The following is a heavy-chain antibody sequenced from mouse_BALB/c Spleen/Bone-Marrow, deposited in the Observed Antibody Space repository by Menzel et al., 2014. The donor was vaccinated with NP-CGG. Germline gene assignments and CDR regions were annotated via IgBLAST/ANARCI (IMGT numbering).Heavy chain of an antibody. V-gene: IGHV1S22*01. D-gene: IGHD4-1*01. Sequence: LQQPGSELVRPGASVILSCKASGYTFTGYWMHWVKQRPGQGLEWIGNIYPDSGNTNYDENFKSKATLTVDTSSSTAYMQLSSLTSEDSAVYYCTRGGAGTFAYWGQGTLVTVSA. J-gene: IGHJ3*01. CDR2: IYPDSGNT. CDR3: TRGGAGTFAY. CDR1: GYTFTGYW.